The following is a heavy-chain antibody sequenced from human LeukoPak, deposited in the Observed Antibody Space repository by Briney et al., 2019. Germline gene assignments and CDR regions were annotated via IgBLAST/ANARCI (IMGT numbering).Heavy chain of an antibody. Sequence: QPGGSLRLSCAASGFTFSSYGMPWVRQAPGKGLEWVAVISYDGSNKYYADSVKGRFTISRDNSKNTLYLQMNSLRAEDTAVYYCAKLVRVVTDAFDVWGQGTMVTVSS. D-gene: IGHD4-23*01. V-gene: IGHV3-30*18. CDR1: GFTFSSYG. J-gene: IGHJ3*01. CDR2: ISYDGSNK. CDR3: AKLVRVVTDAFDV.